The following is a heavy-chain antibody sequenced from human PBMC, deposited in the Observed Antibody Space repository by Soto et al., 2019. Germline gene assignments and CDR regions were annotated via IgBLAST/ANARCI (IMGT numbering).Heavy chain of an antibody. V-gene: IGHV3-48*01. D-gene: IGHD1-7*01. J-gene: IGHJ6*03. CDR3: ARGGLSITGTRDYYYYMDV. CDR1: GFTLSSYS. CDR2: ISSSSSTI. Sequence: EVQLVESGGGLVQPGGSLRLSCAASGFTLSSYSMNWVRQAPGKGLEWVSYISSSSSTIYYADSVKGRFTISRDNAKNSLYLQMNSLRAEDTAVYYCARGGLSITGTRDYYYYMDVWGKGTTVTVSS.